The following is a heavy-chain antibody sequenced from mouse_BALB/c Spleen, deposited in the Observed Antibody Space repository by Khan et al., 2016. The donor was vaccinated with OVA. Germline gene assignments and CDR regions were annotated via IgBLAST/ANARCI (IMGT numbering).Heavy chain of an antibody. CDR1: GYSITSDYA. CDR3: ARDYDYHYYAMDY. CDR2: ISYSGGT. D-gene: IGHD2-4*01. J-gene: IGHJ4*01. Sequence: EVKLEESGPGLVKPSQSLSLTCTVTGYSITSDYAWNWIRQFPGNKLEWMGYISYSGGTSYNPSLKSRISITRDTSKNQFFLQLNSVTTEDTATYYCARDYDYHYYAMDYWGQGTSVTVSS. V-gene: IGHV3-2*02.